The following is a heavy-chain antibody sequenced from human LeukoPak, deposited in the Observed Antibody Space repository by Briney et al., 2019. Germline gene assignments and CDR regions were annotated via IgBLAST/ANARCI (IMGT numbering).Heavy chain of an antibody. D-gene: IGHD4-17*01. CDR2: MGVSGDNV. CDR3: AKDPNGAYVGAFDT. V-gene: IGHV3-23*01. CDR1: GFTLRAYG. Sequence: GGSLRLSCAASGFTLRAYGVTRVRQAPGKGLEWISSMGVSGDNVHYADSVKGRFAISRDNSKNTLYLQMNSLRAEGAAVYYCAKDPNGAYVGAFDTWGQGTMVIVSS. J-gene: IGHJ3*02.